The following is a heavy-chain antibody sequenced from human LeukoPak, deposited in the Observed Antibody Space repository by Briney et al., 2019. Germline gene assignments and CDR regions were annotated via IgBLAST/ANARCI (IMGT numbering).Heavy chain of an antibody. CDR1: GYTFTGYY. D-gene: IGHD5-18*01. CDR2: INPNSGGT. CDR3: ARGRGYSYGYFDY. Sequence: ASVKVSCKASGYTFTGYYMHWVRPAPGQGLEWMGWINPNSGGTNYAQKFQGRVTMTRDTSISTAYMELSRLRSDDTAVYYCARGRGYSYGYFDYWGQGTLVTVSS. J-gene: IGHJ4*02. V-gene: IGHV1-2*02.